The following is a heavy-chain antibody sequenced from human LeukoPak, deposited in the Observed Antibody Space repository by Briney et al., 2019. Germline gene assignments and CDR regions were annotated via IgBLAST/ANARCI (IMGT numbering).Heavy chain of an antibody. CDR3: ARGNAYNWRFDF. CDR1: GGSISSYY. CDR2: THYSGST. D-gene: IGHD1-1*01. Sequence: PSETLSLTCSVSGGSISSYYWNWIRQTPGEGLQWIGYTHYSGSTNYNPSLKGRVSISVDTSKNQFSLKLSSVTAADTALYYCARGNAYNWRFDFWGQGTLVTVSS. V-gene: IGHV4-59*01. J-gene: IGHJ4*02.